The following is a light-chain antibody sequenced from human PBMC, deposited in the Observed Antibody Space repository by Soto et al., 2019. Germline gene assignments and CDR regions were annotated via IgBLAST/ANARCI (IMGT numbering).Light chain of an antibody. CDR1: QSVSSSY. J-gene: IGKJ1*01. Sequence: EFVLTQSPDTLSLSPVERATLSCRASQSVSSSYLAWYQQKLGQAPRLLIYGASSRATGIPDRFSGSGSGTDFTLTISRLEPEDFAVYYCQQYGTSSWTFGQGTKVDIK. CDR3: QQYGTSSWT. CDR2: GAS. V-gene: IGKV3-20*01.